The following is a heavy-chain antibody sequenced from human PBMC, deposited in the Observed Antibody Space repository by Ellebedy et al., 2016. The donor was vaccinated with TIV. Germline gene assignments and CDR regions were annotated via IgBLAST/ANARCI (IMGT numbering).Heavy chain of an antibody. J-gene: IGHJ4*02. CDR2: IYNDGSST. CDR3: VRDGSYDNGDY. D-gene: IGHD3-16*01. CDR1: GFTFSNYW. Sequence: PGGSLRLSCAASGFTFSNYWMHWVRQAPGKGLVWVSRIYNDGSSTSYADSVEGRFTISRDNPKNTVYLQMNSLRVEDTAVYYCVRDGSYDNGDYWGQGTVVTVSS. V-gene: IGHV3-74*01.